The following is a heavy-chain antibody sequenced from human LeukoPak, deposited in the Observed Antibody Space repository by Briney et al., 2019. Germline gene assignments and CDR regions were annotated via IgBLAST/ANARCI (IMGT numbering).Heavy chain of an antibody. CDR2: ISSSSSYI. V-gene: IGHV3-21*04. D-gene: IGHD2-21*01. Sequence: PGGSLRLSCAASGFTFSSYSMNWVRQAPGKGLEWVSSISSSSSYIYYADSVKGRFTISRDNAKNSLYLQMNSLRAEDTAVYYCAKDQVISGSEASDIWGQGTMVTVSS. CDR3: AKDQVISGSEASDI. CDR1: GFTFSSYS. J-gene: IGHJ3*02.